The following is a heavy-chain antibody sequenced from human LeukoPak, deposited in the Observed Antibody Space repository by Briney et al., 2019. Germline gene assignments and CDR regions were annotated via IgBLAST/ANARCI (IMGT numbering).Heavy chain of an antibody. Sequence: GGSLRLSCAASGFTFSTYAMSWVRQAPGKGLEWVSLIGGSDGRTRYADSVKGRFTISRDNSKNTLYLEMNSLRAEDTAVYYCAKDSSSYDWGYMDVWGRGTLVTVSS. CDR1: GFTFSTYA. V-gene: IGHV3-23*01. CDR3: AKDSSSYDWGYMDV. D-gene: IGHD3-22*01. J-gene: IGHJ2*01. CDR2: IGGSDGRT.